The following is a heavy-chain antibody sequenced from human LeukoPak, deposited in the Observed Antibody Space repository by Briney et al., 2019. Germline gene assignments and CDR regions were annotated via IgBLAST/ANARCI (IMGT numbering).Heavy chain of an antibody. Sequence: PGGSLRLSCAASGFTFSSYAMHWVRQAPGKGLEWVAVISYDGSNKYYADSVKGRSTISRDNSKNTLYLQMNSLRAEDTAVYYCARHDYDIRGYRRDYYFDYWGQGTLVTVSS. J-gene: IGHJ4*02. CDR1: GFTFSSYA. V-gene: IGHV3-30*04. D-gene: IGHD3-22*01. CDR3: ARHDYDIRGYRRDYYFDY. CDR2: ISYDGSNK.